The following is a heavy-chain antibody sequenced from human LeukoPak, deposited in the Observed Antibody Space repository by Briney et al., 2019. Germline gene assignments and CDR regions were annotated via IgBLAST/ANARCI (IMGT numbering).Heavy chain of an antibody. J-gene: IGHJ4*02. Sequence: GESLRLSCAASGFTFNNYAMNWVRQAPGKGLEWVSAISASGSGTHYVDSVKGRFTISRDNSKNTLYLQMNSLRAEDTAVYYCAKSRSSNSWSALNYWGQGTLVTVSS. V-gene: IGHV3-23*01. CDR3: AKSRSSNSWSALNY. CDR1: GFTFNNYA. CDR2: ISASGSGT. D-gene: IGHD6-13*01.